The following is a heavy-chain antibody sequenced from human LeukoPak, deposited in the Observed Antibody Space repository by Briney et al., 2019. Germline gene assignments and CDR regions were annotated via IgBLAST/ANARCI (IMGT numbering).Heavy chain of an antibody. Sequence: SQTLSLTCTVSGGSISSGDYYWSWIRQPPGKGLEWIGYIYYSGSTYYNPSLKSRVTISVDTSKNQFSLKLSSVTAADTAVYYCARDSYDAAIFDIWGQGTMVTVSS. CDR3: ARDSYDAAIFDI. V-gene: IGHV4-30-4*08. CDR2: IYYSGST. D-gene: IGHD3-3*01. CDR1: GGSISSGDYY. J-gene: IGHJ3*02.